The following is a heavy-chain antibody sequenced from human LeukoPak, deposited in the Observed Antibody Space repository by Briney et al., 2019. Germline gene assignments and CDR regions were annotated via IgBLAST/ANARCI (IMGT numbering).Heavy chain of an antibody. CDR2: IKQDGSEK. D-gene: IGHD3/OR15-3a*01. CDR3: ATSYDMGWLIGY. V-gene: IGHV3-7*03. CDR1: GFTFGDTW. J-gene: IGHJ4*02. Sequence: GGSLRLSCAASGFTFGDTWMNWVRQVPGQGLEWVANIKQDGSEKFYVASVKGRFTISRDNGKSPLYLQMNSLRAEDTALYYCATSYDMGWLIGYWGQGTLATVSS.